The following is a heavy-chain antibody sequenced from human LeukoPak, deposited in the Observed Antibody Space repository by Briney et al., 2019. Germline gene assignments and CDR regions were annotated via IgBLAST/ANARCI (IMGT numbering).Heavy chain of an antibody. Sequence: GGSLRLSCAASGFTFSSYWTHWVRQAPGKGLVWVSRINSDGSSTSYADSVKGRFTISRDNAKNTLYLQMNSLRAEDTAVYYCARDTTGIVGATSLGVDYWGQGTLVTVSS. D-gene: IGHD1-26*01. CDR1: GFTFSSYW. V-gene: IGHV3-74*01. J-gene: IGHJ4*02. CDR2: INSDGSST. CDR3: ARDTTGIVGATSLGVDY.